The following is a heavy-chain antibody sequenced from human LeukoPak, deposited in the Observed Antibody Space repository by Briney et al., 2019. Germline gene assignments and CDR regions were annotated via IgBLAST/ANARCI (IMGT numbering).Heavy chain of an antibody. J-gene: IGHJ4*02. CDR1: GFTFSSYW. Sequence: GGSLRLSCAASGFTFSSYWMHWVRQAPGKGLVWVSCIDSAGTNTYYADSVKGRFTISRDNAKNTLYLQMSSLRVEDTAVYYCTRDTQSHFDYWGQGTLVTVSS. CDR2: IDSAGTNT. CDR3: TRDTQSHFDY. D-gene: IGHD6-19*01. V-gene: IGHV3-74*01.